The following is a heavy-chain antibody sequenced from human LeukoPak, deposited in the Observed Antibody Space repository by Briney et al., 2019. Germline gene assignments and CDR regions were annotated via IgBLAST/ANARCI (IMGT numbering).Heavy chain of an antibody. CDR1: GGSFSGYY. D-gene: IGHD3-10*01. CDR3: ARHGRYYGSGTQA. Sequence: SETLSLTCAVYGGSFSGYYWSWIRQPPGKGLEWIGEINHSGSTNYNPSLKSRVTISVDTSKNQFSLKLSSVTAADTAVYYCARHGRYYGSGTQAWGQGTLVTVSS. V-gene: IGHV4-34*01. CDR2: INHSGST. J-gene: IGHJ5*02.